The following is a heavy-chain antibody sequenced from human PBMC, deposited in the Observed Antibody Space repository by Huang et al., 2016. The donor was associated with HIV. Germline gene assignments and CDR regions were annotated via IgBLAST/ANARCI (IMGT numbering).Heavy chain of an antibody. J-gene: IGHJ6*03. D-gene: IGHD3-10*01. CDR1: GGSIRSSDYH. CDR3: ARHREGPVAYYSGWGSHLNYMDV. Sequence: QLLLQESGPGLVKPSEAQALTCAVSGGSIRSSDYHWGWIRQPPGKGLEWIGSIYYKGSTHDSPSLKSRVTLAVDTSKNLFFLNLTSMTAADTAVYYCARHREGPVAYYSGWGSHLNYMDVWGRGRTVVVSS. V-gene: IGHV4-39*01. CDR2: IYYKGST.